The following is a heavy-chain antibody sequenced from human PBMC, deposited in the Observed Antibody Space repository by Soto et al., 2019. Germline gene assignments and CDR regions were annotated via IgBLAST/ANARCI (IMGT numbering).Heavy chain of an antibody. CDR1: GFTFSDYY. V-gene: IGHV3-11*01. CDR3: ARTAAGIPYYFDY. D-gene: IGHD6-13*01. CDR2: ISSSGSTI. J-gene: IGHJ4*02. Sequence: LRLSCAASGFTFSDYYMSWIRQAPGKGLEWVSYISSSGSTIYYADSVKGRFTISRDNAKNSLYLQMNSLRAEDTAVYYCARTAAGIPYYFDYWGQGTLVTVSS.